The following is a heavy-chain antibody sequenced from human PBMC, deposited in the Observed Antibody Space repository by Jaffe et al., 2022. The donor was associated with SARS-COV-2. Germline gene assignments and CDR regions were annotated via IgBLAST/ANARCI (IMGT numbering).Heavy chain of an antibody. CDR1: GFTFSSYA. V-gene: IGHV3-30-3*01. D-gene: IGHD1-26*01. Sequence: QVQLVESGGGVVQPGRSLRLSCAASGFTFSSYAMHWVRQAPGKGLEWVAVISYDGSNKYYADSVKGRFTISRDNSKNTLYLQMNSLRAEDTAVYYCARDGSVGATINDAFDIWGQGTMVTVSS. CDR3: ARDGSVGATINDAFDI. CDR2: ISYDGSNK. J-gene: IGHJ3*02.